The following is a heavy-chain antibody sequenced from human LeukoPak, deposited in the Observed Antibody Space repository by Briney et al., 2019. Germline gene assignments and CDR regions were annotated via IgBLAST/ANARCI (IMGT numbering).Heavy chain of an antibody. CDR1: GFTFSDSA. V-gene: IGHV3-73*01. J-gene: IGHJ4*02. CDR2: IRTKANSYAT. D-gene: IGHD2-21*01. Sequence: GGSLRLSCAASGFTFSDSAIHWVRQASGKGLEWVGRIRTKANSYATAYAASVKGRFTISRDDSKNTAYLQMNSLKTEDTAVYYCSRGVGYVVSFDYWGQGTLVTVSS. CDR3: SRGVGYVVSFDY.